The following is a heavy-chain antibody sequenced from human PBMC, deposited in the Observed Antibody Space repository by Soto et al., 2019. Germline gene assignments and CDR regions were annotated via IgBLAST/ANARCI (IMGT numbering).Heavy chain of an antibody. D-gene: IGHD3-10*01. J-gene: IGHJ4*02. CDR1: GYSFTSTG. CDR3: ARDLDGSGSYFTDY. CDR2: TSTFNGEA. V-gene: IGHV1-18*01. Sequence: QVQLVQSGAEVKKPGASVKVSCKASGYSFTSTGICWVRQAPGQGPEWMGWTSTFNGEAKYAQKLQGRVTMTTDTSTTTAYMELRSLTSDDTAVYYCARDLDGSGSYFTDYWGQGTLVTVAS.